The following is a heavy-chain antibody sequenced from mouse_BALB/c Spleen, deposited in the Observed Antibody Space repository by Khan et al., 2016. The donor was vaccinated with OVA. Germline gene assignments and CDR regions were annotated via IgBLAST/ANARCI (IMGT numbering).Heavy chain of an antibody. CDR3: ASAFYYGAWFAY. CDR1: GFSLSSYG. D-gene: IGHD1-1*01. J-gene: IGHJ3*01. Sequence: QVQLKQSGPGLVAPSQTLSITCTVSGFSLSSYGVHWVRQPPGKGLEWLGVIWAGGSTNHNSALMSRLSISKDNYKSQGLLKMNSLQTDDTAMYYYASAFYYGAWFAYWGQGTLVTVSA. V-gene: IGHV2-9*02. CDR2: IWAGGST.